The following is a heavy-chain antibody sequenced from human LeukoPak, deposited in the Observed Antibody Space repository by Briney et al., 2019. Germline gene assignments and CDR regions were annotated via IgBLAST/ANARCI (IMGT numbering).Heavy chain of an antibody. V-gene: IGHV3-64D*06. CDR2: ISSNGGST. J-gene: IGHJ4*02. CDR3: VKEGGCSSTSCYASNFDY. D-gene: IGHD2-2*01. CDR1: GFTFSGYW. Sequence: GGSLRLSCADSGFTFSGYWMNWVRQAPGKGLEYVSAISSNGGSTYYADSVKGRFTISRDNSKNTLYLQMSSLRAEDTAVYYCVKEGGCSSTSCYASNFDYWGQRTLVTVSS.